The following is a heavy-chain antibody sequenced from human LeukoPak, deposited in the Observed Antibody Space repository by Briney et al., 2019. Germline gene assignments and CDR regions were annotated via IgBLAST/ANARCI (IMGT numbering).Heavy chain of an antibody. CDR1: GGSISPNY. CDR3: ARGAGWYGS. Sequence: PSETLSLTCTVSGGSISPNYWSWLRQPPGKGLEWIGYIHYTGTTRYNPSLNGRVTISVDTSKNQFSLKLRSVTATDTAVHYCARGAGWYGSWGQGTLVAVSS. V-gene: IGHV4-59*01. CDR2: IHYTGTT. J-gene: IGHJ5*01.